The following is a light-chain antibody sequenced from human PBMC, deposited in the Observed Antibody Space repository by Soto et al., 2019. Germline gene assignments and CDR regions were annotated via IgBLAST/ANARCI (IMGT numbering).Light chain of an antibody. J-gene: IGKJ5*01. CDR3: QQYGSSPYP. CDR2: GAS. Sequence: EIVLTQSPGTLSLSPGERATLSCKSSQSVSSSYLAWYQQKPGQAPRLLIYGASSRATGIPDRFSGSGSGTDCTLTISRLEPEDVAVYYCQQYGSSPYPLGQGTRLEIK. V-gene: IGKV3-20*01. CDR1: QSVSSSY.